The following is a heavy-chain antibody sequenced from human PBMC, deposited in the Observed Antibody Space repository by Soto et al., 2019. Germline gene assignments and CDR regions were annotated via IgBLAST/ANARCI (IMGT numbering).Heavy chain of an antibody. CDR2: IDNGGGT. CDR1: SDSRSSHK. D-gene: IGHD3-10*01. J-gene: IGHJ6*02. Sequence: QVQLQESGPGLVKPSETLSLTCTVSSDSRSSHKWSWIRQPPGKGLEWIGYIDNGGGTSYNPSLRSWVTMSVDTSTLQFTLKLSSVTAADTAVYYCVRQGFGVLHGLVDVWGQGTMVTVSS. V-gene: IGHV4-59*08. CDR3: VRQGFGVLHGLVDV.